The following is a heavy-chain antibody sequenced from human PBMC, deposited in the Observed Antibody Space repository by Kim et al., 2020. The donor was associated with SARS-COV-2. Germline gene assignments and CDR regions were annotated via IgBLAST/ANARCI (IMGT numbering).Heavy chain of an antibody. J-gene: IGHJ6*02. Sequence: NPALKRRVTISVDTSTNQCSLKRSSVTAADTAVYYCARLGGYDLYYGMDVWCQGTTVTVSS. D-gene: IGHD5-12*01. V-gene: IGHV4-59*08. CDR3: ARLGGYDLYYGMDV.